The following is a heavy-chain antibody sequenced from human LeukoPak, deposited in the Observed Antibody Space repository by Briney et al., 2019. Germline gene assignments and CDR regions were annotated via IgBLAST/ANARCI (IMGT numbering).Heavy chain of an antibody. D-gene: IGHD3-10*01. V-gene: IGHV3-21*01. J-gene: IGHJ6*04. CDR1: GFTFSSYS. CDR3: ATDGSGDYYYGMDV. Sequence: GGSLRLSCAASGFTFSSYSMNWVRQAPGKGLEWVSSISSSSYIYYADSVKGRFTISRDNAKNSLYLQMNSLRAEDTAVYYCATDGSGDYYYGMDVWGKGTTVTVSS. CDR2: ISSSSYI.